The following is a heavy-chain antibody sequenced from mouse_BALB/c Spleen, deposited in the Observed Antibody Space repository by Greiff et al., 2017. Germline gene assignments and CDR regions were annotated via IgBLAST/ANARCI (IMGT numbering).Heavy chain of an antibody. J-gene: IGHJ3*01. D-gene: IGHD2-2*01. CDR1: GYTFTSYW. CDR3: ARRGIYYVYDGTWFAY. CDR2: IDPSDSYT. Sequence: QVQLQQPGAELVKPGASVKLSCKASGYTFTSYWMHWVKQRPGQGLEWIGEIDPSDSYTNYNQKFKGKATLTVDKSSSTAYMQLSSLTSEDSAVYYCARRGIYYVYDGTWFAYWGQGTLVTVSA. V-gene: IGHV1-69*02.